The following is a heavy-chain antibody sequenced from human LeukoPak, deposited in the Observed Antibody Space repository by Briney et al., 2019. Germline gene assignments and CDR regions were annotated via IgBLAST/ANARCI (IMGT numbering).Heavy chain of an antibody. J-gene: IGHJ4*02. D-gene: IGHD3-22*01. V-gene: IGHV3-64*01. Sequence: GGSLRLSCAASRLTFSTYAMHWVRQAPGKGLEYVSGISSNGGSTYYANSVKGRFTISRDNSKNTLFLQMGSLRAEDMAVYYCARGAHYYYDRSGYYYFDYWGQGTLVTVSS. CDR3: ARGAHYYYDRSGYYYFDY. CDR2: ISSNGGST. CDR1: RLTFSTYA.